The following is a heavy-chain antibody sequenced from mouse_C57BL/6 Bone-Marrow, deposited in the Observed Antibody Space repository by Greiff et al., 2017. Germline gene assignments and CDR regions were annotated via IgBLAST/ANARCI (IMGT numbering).Heavy chain of an antibody. D-gene: IGHD2-5*01. J-gene: IGHJ1*03. CDR3: TRPYYSNFWYCDV. Sequence: QVQLQQSGAELVKPGASVKMSCKASGYTFTSYWITWVKQRPGQGLEWIGDISPGSGSTNYNEKFKSKATLTVDTSASTAYMQLSSLTSEDSAVYYCTRPYYSNFWYCDVWGTGTTVTVSS. V-gene: IGHV1-55*01. CDR2: ISPGSGST. CDR1: GYTFTSYW.